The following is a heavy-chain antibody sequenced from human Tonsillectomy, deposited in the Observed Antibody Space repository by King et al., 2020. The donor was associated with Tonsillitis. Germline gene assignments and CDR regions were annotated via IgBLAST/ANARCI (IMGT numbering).Heavy chain of an antibody. CDR3: AKGYSYGDDDY. V-gene: IGHV3-23*04. CDR2: ISASGGST. D-gene: IGHD5-18*01. CDR1: GFTFSNYA. Sequence: VQLVESGGGLVQPGGSLRLSGAASGFTFSNYAMRWVRQAPGKGLEWVSSISASGGSTYYADSVKGRFTLSREKSKNTMYLQMKSLRAEDPAVYYCAKGYSYGDDDYWGQGTLVTVSS. J-gene: IGHJ4*02.